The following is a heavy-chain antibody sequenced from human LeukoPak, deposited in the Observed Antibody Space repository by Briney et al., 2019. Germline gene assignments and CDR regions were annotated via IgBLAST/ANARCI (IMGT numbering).Heavy chain of an antibody. CDR1: GGTFSSYG. V-gene: IGHV1-69*06. Sequence: ASVKVYCKASGGTFSSYGISWVGQAPGQGLEWMGGNIPIFGTANYAQKFQGRVTITADKSTSTAYMELSSLRSEDTAVYYCARDSDPYSGYLNFHYWGQGTLVTVSS. CDR3: ARDSDPYSGYLNFHY. CDR2: NIPIFGTA. J-gene: IGHJ4*02. D-gene: IGHD5-12*01.